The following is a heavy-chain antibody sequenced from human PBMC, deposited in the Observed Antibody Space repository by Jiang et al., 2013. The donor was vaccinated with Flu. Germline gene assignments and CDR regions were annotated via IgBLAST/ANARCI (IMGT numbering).Heavy chain of an antibody. Sequence: RFTISRDNSKNTLYLQMNSLRAEDTAVYYCAKEGSWYCYNSVDYWGQGTLVTVSS. D-gene: IGHD6-13*01. V-gene: IGHV3-23*01. J-gene: IGHJ4*02. CDR3: AKEGSWYCYNSVDY.